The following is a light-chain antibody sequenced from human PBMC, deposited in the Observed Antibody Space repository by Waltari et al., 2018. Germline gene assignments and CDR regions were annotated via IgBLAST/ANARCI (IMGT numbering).Light chain of an antibody. J-gene: IGKJ2*01. CDR1: QSVLYSSNNKNY. CDR3: QQYYSTLYT. CDR2: WAS. V-gene: IGKV4-1*01. Sequence: DIVMTQSPDSLAVSLGERATINCKSSQSVLYSSNNKNYLSWYQQKPGQPPKLLIYWASTRESGVPDRFSGSGSGTDFTLTINRLQAEDVAVYYCQQYYSTLYTFGQGTKLEIK.